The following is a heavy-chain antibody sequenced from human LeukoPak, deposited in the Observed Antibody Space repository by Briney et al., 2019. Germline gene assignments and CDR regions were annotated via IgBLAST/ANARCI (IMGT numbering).Heavy chain of an antibody. CDR3: AKVVNYYFDY. V-gene: IGHV3-23*01. CDR2: ISGSAGST. Sequence: QSGGSLRLSCAASGFTFSSYAVSWVRQAPGKGLEWVSSISGSAGSTYYADSVKGRFTISRDNSRNTLYLQMNSLRAEDTAVYYCAKVVNYYFDYWGQGTLVTVSS. J-gene: IGHJ4*02. CDR1: GFTFSSYA. D-gene: IGHD3-22*01.